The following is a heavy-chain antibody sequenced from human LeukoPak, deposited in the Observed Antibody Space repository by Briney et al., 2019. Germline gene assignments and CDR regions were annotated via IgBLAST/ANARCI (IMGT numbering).Heavy chain of an antibody. D-gene: IGHD3-22*01. CDR1: GFTFSSYS. CDR3: AREGYDDSSGFGDDAFDI. J-gene: IGHJ3*02. V-gene: IGHV3-21*01. Sequence: PGGSLRLSCAASGFTFSSYSMNWVRQAPGKGLEWVSSISSSSSYIYYADSVKGRFTISRDNAKNSLYLQMNSLRAEDTAVYYCAREGYDDSSGFGDDAFDIWGQGTMVTVSS. CDR2: ISSSSSYI.